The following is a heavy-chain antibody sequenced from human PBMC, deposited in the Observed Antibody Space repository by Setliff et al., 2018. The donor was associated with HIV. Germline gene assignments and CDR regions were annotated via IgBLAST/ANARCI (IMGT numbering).Heavy chain of an antibody. CDR2: INPNSGGT. V-gene: IGHV1-2*02. CDR1: GYTFTGYY. Sequence: AASVKVSCKASGYTFTGYYMHWVRQAPGQGLEWMGWINPNSGGTNYAQKFQGRVTMTGDTSISTAYMELSRLRSDDTAVYYCARVPDWGTINFDYWGQGTLVTVSS. D-gene: IGHD7-27*01. CDR3: ARVPDWGTINFDY. J-gene: IGHJ4*02.